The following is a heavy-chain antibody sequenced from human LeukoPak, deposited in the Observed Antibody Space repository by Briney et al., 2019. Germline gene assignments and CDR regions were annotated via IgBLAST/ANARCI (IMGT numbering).Heavy chain of an antibody. CDR3: ARCGGGSCYSNFDY. D-gene: IGHD2-15*01. CDR1: GYTFTSYG. J-gene: IGHJ4*02. CDR2: ISAYNGNT. V-gene: IGHV1-18*01. Sequence: GASVRVSCKASGYTFTSYGISWVRQAPGKGLEWMGWISAYNGNTNYAQKLQGRVTMTTDTSTSTAYMELRSLRSDDTAVYYCARCGGGSCYSNFDYWGQGTLVTVSS.